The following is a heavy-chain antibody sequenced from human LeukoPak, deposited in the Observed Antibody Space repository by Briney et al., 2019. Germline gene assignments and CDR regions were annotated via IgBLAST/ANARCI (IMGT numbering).Heavy chain of an antibody. CDR3: AKEINLWFGELLYFDY. CDR2: LSGSGGST. Sequence: GGSLRLSCAASAFTLSSYAMSWVRQAPGKGLEWVSALSGSGGSTYYADSVKGRFTISRDNSKNTLYLQMNSLRAEDTAVYNCAKEINLWFGELLYFDYWGQGTLVTVSS. V-gene: IGHV3-23*01. CDR1: AFTLSSYA. D-gene: IGHD3-10*01. J-gene: IGHJ4*02.